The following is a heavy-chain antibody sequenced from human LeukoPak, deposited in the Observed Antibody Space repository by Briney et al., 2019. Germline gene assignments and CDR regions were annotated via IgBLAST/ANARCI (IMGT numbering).Heavy chain of an antibody. J-gene: IGHJ4*02. CDR2: ISAYNGNT. Sequence: GASVKVSCKASGYTFTSYGISWVRQAPGQGLEWMGWISAYNGNTNYAQKLRGRVTMTTDTSTSTAYMELRSLRSDDTAVYYCARVPDTMVRGVIIPPFDYWGQGTLVTVSS. CDR1: GYTFTSYG. V-gene: IGHV1-18*01. CDR3: ARVPDTMVRGVIIPPFDY. D-gene: IGHD3-10*01.